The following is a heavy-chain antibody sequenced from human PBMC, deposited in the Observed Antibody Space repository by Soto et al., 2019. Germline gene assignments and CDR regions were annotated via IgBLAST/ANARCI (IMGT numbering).Heavy chain of an antibody. CDR3: ARDRGLYYYGSGRPSEL. D-gene: IGHD3-10*01. V-gene: IGHV3-11*01. CDR1: GFIFSDYY. Sequence: QVQLVESGGGLVKPGGSLRLSCAASGFIFSDYYMSWIRQAPGKGLEWVSYISGSGSIVYYADSMKGRFTISRDNAKNSVYLQLNSLRVDDTAVYYCARDRGLYYYGSGRPSELWGQGVLVTVSS. J-gene: IGHJ4*02. CDR2: ISGSGSIV.